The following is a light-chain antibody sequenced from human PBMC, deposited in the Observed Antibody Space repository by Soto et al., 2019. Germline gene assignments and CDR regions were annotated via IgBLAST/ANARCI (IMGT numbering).Light chain of an antibody. CDR2: GAS. J-gene: IGKJ1*01. CDR1: QSVSSN. Sequence: MVMTHAPATLSVSTGERVTLSCRASQSVSSNLAWYQQKPGQAPRLLIYGASTRATGIPARFSGSGSGTEFTLTISSLQSEDCAVYYCQQYNDWPQTFGQGTKVDIK. V-gene: IGKV3-15*01. CDR3: QQYNDWPQT.